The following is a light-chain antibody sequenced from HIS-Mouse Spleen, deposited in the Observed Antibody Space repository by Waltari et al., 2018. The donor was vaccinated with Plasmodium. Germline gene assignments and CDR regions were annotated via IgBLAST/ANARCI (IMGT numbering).Light chain of an antibody. V-gene: IGKV3-20*01. CDR1: QSVSSSY. Sequence: IVLPQSPGTLSLSPGERATLSCSASQSVSSSYLAWYQQKPGQAPRLLIYGASSRATGIPDRFSGSGSGTDFTLTISRLEPEDFAVYYCQQYGSSPYTFGQGTKLEIK. CDR3: QQYGSSPYT. J-gene: IGKJ2*01. CDR2: GAS.